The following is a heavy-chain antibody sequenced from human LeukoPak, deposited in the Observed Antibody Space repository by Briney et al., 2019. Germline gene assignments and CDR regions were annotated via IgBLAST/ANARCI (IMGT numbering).Heavy chain of an antibody. Sequence: ASVNVSCKASGYTFTGYYMHWVRQAPGQGLEWMGWINPNSGGTNYAQKFQGRVIMTRDTSISTAYIELSRLRSEDTAVYYCARDNDSRDPPHFDYWGQGTLVTVSS. CDR1: GYTFTGYY. J-gene: IGHJ4*02. D-gene: IGHD3-16*01. V-gene: IGHV1-2*02. CDR3: ARDNDSRDPPHFDY. CDR2: INPNSGGT.